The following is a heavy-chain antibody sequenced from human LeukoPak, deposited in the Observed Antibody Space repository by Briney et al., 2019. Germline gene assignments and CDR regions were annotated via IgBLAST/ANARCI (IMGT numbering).Heavy chain of an antibody. CDR1: GFAFSSYN. CDR3: ARGGDAGRYWYFDL. Sequence: GGSLRLSCAASGFAFSSYNMNWARQAPGKGLGWVSSISSNTSYRYYADSVKGRFTISRDNAKNSLYLQMNSLRAEDTAVYYCARGGDAGRYWYFDLWGRGTLVTVSS. CDR2: ISSNTSYR. V-gene: IGHV3-21*01. J-gene: IGHJ2*01. D-gene: IGHD7-27*01.